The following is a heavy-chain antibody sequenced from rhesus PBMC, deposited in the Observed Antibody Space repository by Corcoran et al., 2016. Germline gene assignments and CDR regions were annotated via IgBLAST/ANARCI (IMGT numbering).Heavy chain of an antibody. CDR2: IYVSGGSN. J-gene: IGHJ4*01. D-gene: IGHD3-9*01. CDR1: GYSISSNY. V-gene: IGHV4S14*01. CDR3: ARGGDYEDDYWLLHFDY. Sequence: QVQLQESGPGLVKPSETLSLTCAVSGYSISSNYWNWIRHPPGKGLGWIGGIYVSGGSNYLNPALKRRVTLSVDTSKNQFSLKLSSVTAADTAVYYCARGGDYEDDYWLLHFDYWGQGVLVTVSS.